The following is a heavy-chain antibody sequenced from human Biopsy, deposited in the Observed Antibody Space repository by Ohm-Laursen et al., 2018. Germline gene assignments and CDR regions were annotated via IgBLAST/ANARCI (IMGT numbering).Heavy chain of an antibody. V-gene: IGHV4-59*01. CDR1: GDSISSYY. J-gene: IGHJ4*02. CDR2: IYYTGHT. CDR3: ARLTGDPSY. Sequence: TLSLTCTVSGDSISSYYWSWIRQPPGKGLEWIGFIYYTGHTNYNPSLKSRATISVDTSKNQFSLKVISVTAADTAVYYCARLTGDPSYWGQGILVTVSS. D-gene: IGHD7-27*01.